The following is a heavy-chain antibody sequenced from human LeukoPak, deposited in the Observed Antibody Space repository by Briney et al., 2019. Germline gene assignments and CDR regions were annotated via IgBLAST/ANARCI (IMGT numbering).Heavy chain of an antibody. CDR3: ASHGSSGHDPLT. J-gene: IGHJ4*01. Sequence: SETLSLPCTVSGDSIRSYYWNWIRRPPGKGVECIGYIYYTGSTSYNPSLKSRVTISLDTSKSQFSLRLTSVTAADTAVYYCASHGSSGHDPLTWGQGTLVTVSS. D-gene: IGHD5-12*01. CDR2: IYYTGST. CDR1: GDSIRSYY. V-gene: IGHV4-59*08.